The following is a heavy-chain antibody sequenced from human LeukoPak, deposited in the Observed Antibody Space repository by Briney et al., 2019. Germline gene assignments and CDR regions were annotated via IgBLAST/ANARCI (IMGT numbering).Heavy chain of an antibody. CDR2: IKSDGSST. CDR3: TRRAAALDAFDI. Sequence: GRSLRLSCAASGFTFSSYWMHWVRQAPGKGLVWVSRIKSDGSSTTYADSVKGRFTISRDNAKNTLYLQMSSLRAEDTAVYYCTRRAAALDAFDIWGQGTMVTVSS. J-gene: IGHJ3*02. CDR1: GFTFSSYW. D-gene: IGHD6-13*01. V-gene: IGHV3-74*01.